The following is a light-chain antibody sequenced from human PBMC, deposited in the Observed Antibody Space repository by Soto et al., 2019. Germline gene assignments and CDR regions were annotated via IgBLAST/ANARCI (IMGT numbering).Light chain of an antibody. J-gene: IGKJ3*01. Sequence: DIQMTQSPSSLSASVGDRVTITCRASQSIRSYLNWYQQKPGKAPKLLIYAASSLQSGVPSRFSGSGSGTDVTLTISSLQPEDFATYYCQQSYSTPFTFGPGTKVDIK. CDR1: QSIRSY. CDR3: QQSYSTPFT. CDR2: AAS. V-gene: IGKV1-39*01.